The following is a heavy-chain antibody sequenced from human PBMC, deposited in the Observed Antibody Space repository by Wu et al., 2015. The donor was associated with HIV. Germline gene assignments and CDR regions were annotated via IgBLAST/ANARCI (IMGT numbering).Heavy chain of an antibody. Sequence: QVQLVQSGAEVKKPGASVKVSCKASGYTFTSYGISWVRQAPGQGLEWMGWISAYNGNTNYAQKLQGRVTMTTDTSTSTAYMELRSLRSDDTAVYYCARDARYCSGGSCYSGSGAFDIWGQGTMVTVSS. D-gene: IGHD2-15*01. CDR2: ISAYNGNT. CDR1: GYTFTSYG. CDR3: ARDARYCSGGSCYSGSGAFDI. J-gene: IGHJ3*02. V-gene: IGHV1-18*01.